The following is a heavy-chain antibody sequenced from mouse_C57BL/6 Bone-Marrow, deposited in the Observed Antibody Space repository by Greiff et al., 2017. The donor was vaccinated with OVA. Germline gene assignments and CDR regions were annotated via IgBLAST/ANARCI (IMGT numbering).Heavy chain of an antibody. D-gene: IGHD1-1*01. CDR3: ANYYGSSHWYFDV. CDR2: IYPRSGNT. J-gene: IGHJ1*03. CDR1: GYTFTSYG. V-gene: IGHV1-81*01. Sequence: QVQLQESGAELARPGASVKLSCKASGYTFTSYGISWVKQRTGQGLEWIGEIYPRSGNTYYNEKFKGKATLTADKSSSTAYMELRSLTSEASAVYFCANYYGSSHWYFDVWGTGTTVTVSS.